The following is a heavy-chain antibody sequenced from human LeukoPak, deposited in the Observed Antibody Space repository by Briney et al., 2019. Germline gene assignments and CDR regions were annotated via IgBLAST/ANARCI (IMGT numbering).Heavy chain of an antibody. D-gene: IGHD3-16*01. V-gene: IGHV3-30-3*01. Sequence: GGSLRLSCAASGFTFSSYAMHWVRQAPGKGLEWVAVISYDGSNKYYADSVKGRFTISRDNSKNTLYLQMNSLRAEDTAVCYCARDGVHAFDIWGQGTMVTVSS. CDR3: ARDGVHAFDI. CDR1: GFTFSSYA. CDR2: ISYDGSNK. J-gene: IGHJ3*02.